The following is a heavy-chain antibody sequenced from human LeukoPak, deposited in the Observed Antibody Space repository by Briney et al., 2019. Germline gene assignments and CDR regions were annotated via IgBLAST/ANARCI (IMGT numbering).Heavy chain of an antibody. CDR2: IYHSGST. J-gene: IGHJ5*02. V-gene: IGHV4-30-2*01. D-gene: IGHD1-1*01. Sequence: PSETLSLTCAVSGGSISSGGYSWSWLRQPPGKGLEWIGYIYHSGSTYYNPSLKSRVTISVDRSKNQFSLKLSSVTAADTAVYYCARSATGTTQTNWFDPWGQGTLVTVSS. CDR3: ARSATGTTQTNWFDP. CDR1: GGSISSGGYS.